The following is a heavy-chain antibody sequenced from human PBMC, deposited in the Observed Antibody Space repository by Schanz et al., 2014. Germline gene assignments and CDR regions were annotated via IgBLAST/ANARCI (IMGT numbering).Heavy chain of an antibody. J-gene: IGHJ4*02. CDR2: INGDGSNT. D-gene: IGHD1-1*01. Sequence: EVQLVESGGGLIQPGGSLRLSCLASGFAFSSYGMNWLRQAPGKGLEWVSRINGDGSNTNYADSVTGRFTISRDNAKNSLYLEMNSLRAEDTTLYYCARDRRNADLDYWGQGTLVTVSS. CDR1: GFAFSSYG. CDR3: ARDRRNADLDY. V-gene: IGHV3-48*01.